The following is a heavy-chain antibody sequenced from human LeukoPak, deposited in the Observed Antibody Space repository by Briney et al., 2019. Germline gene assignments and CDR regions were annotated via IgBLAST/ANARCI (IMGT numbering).Heavy chain of an antibody. D-gene: IGHD6-13*01. CDR1: GGSISSDDYY. J-gene: IGHJ3*02. Sequence: SETLSLTCTVSGGSISSDDYYWSWIRQPPGKGLEWTGEINHSGSTNYNPSLKSRVTISVDTSKNQFSLKLSSVTAADTAVYYCALQLVPTDDAFDIWGQGTMVTVSS. CDR3: ALQLVPTDDAFDI. CDR2: INHSGST. V-gene: IGHV4-34*01.